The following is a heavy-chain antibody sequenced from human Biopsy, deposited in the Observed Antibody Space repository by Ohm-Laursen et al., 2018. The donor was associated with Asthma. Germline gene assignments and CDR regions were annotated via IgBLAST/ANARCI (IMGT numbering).Heavy chain of an antibody. Sequence: TLSLTCIVPGDAMSTSGSYWGWIRQSPGKGLEWIGSIYYSGRTYYNPSLESRVTISADTSKNPFSLKVTSVTAADTAVYYCARAVSSSSYWYFDLWGRGDLVTVSP. CDR1: GDAMSTSGSY. D-gene: IGHD6-6*01. J-gene: IGHJ2*01. CDR2: IYYSGRT. V-gene: IGHV4-39*02. CDR3: ARAVSSSSYWYFDL.